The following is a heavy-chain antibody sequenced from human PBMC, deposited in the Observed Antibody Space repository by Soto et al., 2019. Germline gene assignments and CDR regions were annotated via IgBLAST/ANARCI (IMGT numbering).Heavy chain of an antibody. D-gene: IGHD3-22*01. J-gene: IGHJ6*02. CDR2: ISAYNGNT. Sequence: ASVMISCNASGYTFTSYGISWVRQAPGQGLEWMGWISAYNGNTNYAQKLQGRVAMTTDTSTSTAYMELRSLRSDDTAVYYCARDRTYYYDSSGSLAYYYYGMDVWGQGTTVTVPS. CDR3: ARDRTYYYDSSGSLAYYYYGMDV. CDR1: GYTFTSYG. V-gene: IGHV1-18*01.